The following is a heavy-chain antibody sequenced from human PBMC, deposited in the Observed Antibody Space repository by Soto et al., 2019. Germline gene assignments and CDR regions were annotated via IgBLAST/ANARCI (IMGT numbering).Heavy chain of an antibody. J-gene: IGHJ5*02. Sequence: PSETLCRSCTGSGGGISSRSYDGGWIRQPPGKGLEWIGSVYYSGSTHYNPSLKSRVTISVDTSKNQFSLKLTSVTAADTAVFYCARHGSGSYYNNWFDTWGQG. CDR3: ARHGSGSYYNNWFDT. CDR1: GGGISSRSYD. V-gene: IGHV4-39*01. D-gene: IGHD3-10*01. CDR2: VYYSGST.